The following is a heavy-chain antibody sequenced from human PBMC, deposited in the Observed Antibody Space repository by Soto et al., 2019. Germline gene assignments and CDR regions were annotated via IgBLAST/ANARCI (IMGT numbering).Heavy chain of an antibody. D-gene: IGHD2-15*01. CDR3: ARDLTVIGYIDY. CDR2: IYTSGNT. Sequence: SETLYITCTVSGGSISSYYWTWIRHPAGKGLEWIGRIYTSGNTNYNPSLKSRITMSVDTSKNQFSLKLSSVTVADTAVYYCARDLTVIGYIDYWGQGTLVTVSS. V-gene: IGHV4-4*07. CDR1: GGSISSYY. J-gene: IGHJ4*02.